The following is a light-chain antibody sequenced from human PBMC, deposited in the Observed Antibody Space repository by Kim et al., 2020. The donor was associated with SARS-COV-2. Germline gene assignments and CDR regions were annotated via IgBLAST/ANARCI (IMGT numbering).Light chain of an antibody. CDR3: LQYNYWPLWT. CDR1: HSVSSN. Sequence: SPGASATLSCRASHSVSSNLAWYQQKPGQAPRLLIYAASTRATDIPDRFSGSGSGTEFTLTISSLQSEDFAVYYCLQYNYWPLWTFGQGTKVDIK. CDR2: AAS. J-gene: IGKJ1*01. V-gene: IGKV3-15*01.